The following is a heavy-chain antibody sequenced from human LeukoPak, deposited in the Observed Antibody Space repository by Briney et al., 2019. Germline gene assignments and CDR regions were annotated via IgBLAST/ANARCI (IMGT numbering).Heavy chain of an antibody. CDR3: ARAGIAAPFDY. CDR1: GYTFASYY. Sequence: ASVKVSCKASGYTFASYYMHWVRQAPGQGLEWMGIINPSGGSTSYAQKFQGRVTMARDTSTSTVYMELSSLRSEDTTVYYCARAGIAAPFDYWGQGTLVTVSS. J-gene: IGHJ4*02. CDR2: INPSGGST. D-gene: IGHD6-13*01. V-gene: IGHV1-46*01.